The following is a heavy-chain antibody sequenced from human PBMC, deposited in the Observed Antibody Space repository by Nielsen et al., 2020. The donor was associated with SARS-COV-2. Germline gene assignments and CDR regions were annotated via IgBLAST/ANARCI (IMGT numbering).Heavy chain of an antibody. J-gene: IGHJ6*02. Sequence: WIRQPPGKGLEWVAVISYDGSNKYYADSVKGRFTISRDNAKNSLYLQMNSLRAEDTAVYYCARGQGLEWLRYYYYGMDVWGQGTTVTVSS. CDR2: ISYDGSNK. CDR3: ARGQGLEWLRYYYYGMDV. V-gene: IGHV3-30-3*01. D-gene: IGHD3-3*01.